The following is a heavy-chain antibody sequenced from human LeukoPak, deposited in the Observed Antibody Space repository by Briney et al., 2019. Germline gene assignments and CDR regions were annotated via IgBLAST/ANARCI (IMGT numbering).Heavy chain of an antibody. CDR3: ARDSSGWYGRDYFDY. CDR2: IYHSGST. Sequence: SETLSLTCGVSGGSISTSYWWSWVRQPPGKGLEWIGEIYHSGSTNYNPSLKSRVTISVDTSKNQFSLKLSSVTAADTAVYYCARDSSGWYGRDYFDYWGQGTLVTVSS. J-gene: IGHJ4*02. V-gene: IGHV4-4*02. CDR1: GGSISTSYW. D-gene: IGHD6-19*01.